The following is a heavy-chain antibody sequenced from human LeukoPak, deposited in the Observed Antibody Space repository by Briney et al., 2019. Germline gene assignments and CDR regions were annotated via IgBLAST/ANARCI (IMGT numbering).Heavy chain of an antibody. J-gene: IGHJ3*02. CDR3: AKDEFVASDFTGAFDI. Sequence: GGSLRLSCAASGFTFDDYVMHWVRQAPGKGLEWVSGISWNSVTIVYADSVKGRFTISRDNAKNSLYLQMNSLRAEDMALYYCAKDEFVASDFTGAFDIWGQGTMVTVSS. V-gene: IGHV3-9*03. CDR1: GFTFDDYV. D-gene: IGHD2-8*02. CDR2: ISWNSVTI.